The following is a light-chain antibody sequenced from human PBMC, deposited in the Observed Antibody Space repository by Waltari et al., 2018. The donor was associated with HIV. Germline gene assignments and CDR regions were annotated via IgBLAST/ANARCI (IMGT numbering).Light chain of an antibody. Sequence: QSALTQPASVSGSPGQSITISCTGTSSDVGGYNYVSWYQQHPGKAPKLMIYEVSNRPSGVSNRFSGPKSGNTASLTISGLQAEDEADYYCSSYTSSSTRVFGGGTNLTVL. CDR1: SSDVGGYNY. V-gene: IGLV2-14*01. CDR3: SSYTSSSTRV. J-gene: IGLJ3*02. CDR2: EVS.